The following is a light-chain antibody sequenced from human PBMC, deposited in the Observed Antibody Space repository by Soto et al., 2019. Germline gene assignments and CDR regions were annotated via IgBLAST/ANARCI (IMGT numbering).Light chain of an antibody. CDR3: QYYDSSLSGLV. CDR2: GNS. CDR1: SSNIGAGYD. J-gene: IGLJ2*01. V-gene: IGLV1-40*01. Sequence: QSVLTQPPSVSGAPGQRVTISCTGSSSNIGAGYDVHWYQQLPGTAPKLLIYGNSNRPSGVPDRFSGSKYGTSAFLAITGLQAEDEADYYCQYYDSSLSGLVFGGGTKVTVL.